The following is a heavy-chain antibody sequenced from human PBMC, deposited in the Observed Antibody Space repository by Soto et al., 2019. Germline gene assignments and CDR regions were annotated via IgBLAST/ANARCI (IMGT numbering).Heavy chain of an antibody. V-gene: IGHV4-59*08. CDR1: GASINSYY. J-gene: IGHJ5*02. Sequence: QVQLQESGPGVVKPSETLSLTCTVSGASINSYYWSWIRQPPGKGLEWIGCIYYSGSTKYNSSLKSRVTISVDMSKNQFSLKLNSVTAADTAVYYCARHSKVTVSREDWFDPWGQGTLVTVSS. CDR3: ARHSKVTVSREDWFDP. D-gene: IGHD2-21*02. CDR2: IYYSGST.